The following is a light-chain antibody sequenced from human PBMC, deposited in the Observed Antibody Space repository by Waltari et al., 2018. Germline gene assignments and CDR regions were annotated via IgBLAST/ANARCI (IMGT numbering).Light chain of an antibody. Sequence: QSVLTQPPSVSGAPGQRVTISCTGSSSNIGAGYDVHWYQQLPGTAPKLLIYGNIKRPSGVPDRFSGSKSGTSASLAITGLQAEDEADYYCQSYDSSPLFGGGTKLTVL. V-gene: IGLV1-40*01. CDR3: QSYDSSPL. J-gene: IGLJ3*02. CDR1: SSNIGAGYD. CDR2: GNI.